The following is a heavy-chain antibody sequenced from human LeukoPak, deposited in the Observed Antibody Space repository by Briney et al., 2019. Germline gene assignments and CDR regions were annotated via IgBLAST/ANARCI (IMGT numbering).Heavy chain of an antibody. V-gene: IGHV3-21*01. J-gene: IGHJ6*03. CDR2: ISSSSSYI. CDR1: GFTFSSYS. Sequence: GGSLRLSCAASGFTFSSYSMNWVRQAPGKGLEWVSSISSSSSYIYYADSVKGRFTISRDNAKNSLYLQMNSLRAEDTAVYYCARDMLELGYYYMDVWGKGTTVTVSS. D-gene: IGHD1-7*01. CDR3: ARDMLELGYYYMDV.